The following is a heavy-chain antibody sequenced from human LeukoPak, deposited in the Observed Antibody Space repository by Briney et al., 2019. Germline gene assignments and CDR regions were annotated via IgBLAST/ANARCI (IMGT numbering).Heavy chain of an antibody. CDR1: GFTFSSYS. J-gene: IGHJ5*02. CDR2: ISSSSSYI. Sequence: GGSLRLSCAASGFTFSSYSMNWVRQAPGKGLEWVSSISSSSSYIYYADSVKGRFTISRDNAKNSLYLQMNSLRAEDTAVYYCARDEGWLPPFDPWGQGTLVTVSS. D-gene: IGHD5-24*01. CDR3: ARDEGWLPPFDP. V-gene: IGHV3-21*01.